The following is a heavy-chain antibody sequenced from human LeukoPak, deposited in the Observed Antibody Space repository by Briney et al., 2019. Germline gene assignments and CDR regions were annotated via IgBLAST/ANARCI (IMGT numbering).Heavy chain of an antibody. CDR1: GYTFTSYG. CDR2: INAGNGNT. J-gene: IGHJ4*02. D-gene: IGHD1-26*01. CDR3: ARGVGSWY. V-gene: IGHV1-18*04. Sequence: ASVKVSCKASGYTFTSYGISWVRQAPGQGLEWMGWINAGNGNTKYPQKFQGRVTITRDTSASTAYMELSSLRSEDTAVYYCARGVGSWYWGQGTLVTVSS.